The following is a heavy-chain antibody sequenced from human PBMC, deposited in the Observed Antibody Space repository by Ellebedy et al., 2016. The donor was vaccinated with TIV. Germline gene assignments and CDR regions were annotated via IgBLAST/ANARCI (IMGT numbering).Heavy chain of an antibody. V-gene: IGHV3-53*04. CDR2: IYGSGTT. CDR3: ARATVTPILDY. J-gene: IGHJ4*02. D-gene: IGHD4-17*01. CDR1: GFTVSSNF. Sequence: GESLKISCAASGFTVSSNFMTWVRQPPGKGLEWVSVIYGSGTTYYANSVKGRVTISSQKSKNSLELQMNNLRVEDTAVYYCARATVTPILDYWGQGTLVTVSS.